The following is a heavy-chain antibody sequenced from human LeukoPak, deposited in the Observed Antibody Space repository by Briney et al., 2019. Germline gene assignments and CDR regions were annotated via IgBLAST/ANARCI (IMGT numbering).Heavy chain of an antibody. CDR2: ISGSGGST. CDR3: ANDRGAVDGEIFDY. Sequence: GGSLRLSCAASGFTFSSYAMSWVRQAPGKGLEWVSAISGSGGSTYYADSVKGRFTISRDNSKNTLYLQMNSLRAEDTAVYYCANDRGAVDGEIFDYWGQGTLVTVSS. D-gene: IGHD6-19*01. CDR1: GFTFSSYA. V-gene: IGHV3-23*01. J-gene: IGHJ4*02.